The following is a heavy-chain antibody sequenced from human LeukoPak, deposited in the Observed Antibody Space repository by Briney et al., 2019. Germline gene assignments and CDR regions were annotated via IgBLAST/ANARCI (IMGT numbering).Heavy chain of an antibody. J-gene: IGHJ4*02. CDR2: ISYDENNK. CDR1: GFTFSNYA. D-gene: IGHD2-8*01. Sequence: GRSLRLSCAASGFTFSNYAMYWVRQAPGKGLEWVAVISYDENNKYYTDSVKGRFTISRDNSKNTLYLRMNSLRAEDTAVYYCARSQWSDYWGQGTLVTVSS. V-gene: IGHV3-30-3*01. CDR3: ARSQWSDY.